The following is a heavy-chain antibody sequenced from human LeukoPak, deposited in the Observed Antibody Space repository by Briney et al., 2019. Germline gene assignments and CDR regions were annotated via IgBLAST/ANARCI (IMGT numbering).Heavy chain of an antibody. Sequence: SETLSLTCAVSGGSISSSNWWSWVRQPPGKGLEWIGEIYHSGSTNYNPSPKSRVTISVDKSKNQFSLKLSSVTAADTAVYYCARAPYSSGWYVDNWFDPWGQGTLVTVSS. CDR1: GGSISSSNW. D-gene: IGHD6-19*01. CDR3: ARAPYSSGWYVDNWFDP. J-gene: IGHJ5*02. CDR2: IYHSGST. V-gene: IGHV4-4*02.